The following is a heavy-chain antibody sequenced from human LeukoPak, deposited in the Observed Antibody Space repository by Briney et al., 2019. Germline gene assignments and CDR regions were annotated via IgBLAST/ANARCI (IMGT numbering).Heavy chain of an antibody. CDR2: IYYSGST. Sequence: PSETLSLTCTVSGGSISSSGYYWGWIRQPPGKGLEWIGSIYYSGSTYYNPSLKSRVTISVDTSKNQFSLKLSSVTAADTAVYYCARRDYYYDSSGYNDAFDIWGQGTMVTVSS. D-gene: IGHD3-22*01. J-gene: IGHJ3*02. V-gene: IGHV4-39*01. CDR1: GGSISSSGYY. CDR3: ARRDYYYDSSGYNDAFDI.